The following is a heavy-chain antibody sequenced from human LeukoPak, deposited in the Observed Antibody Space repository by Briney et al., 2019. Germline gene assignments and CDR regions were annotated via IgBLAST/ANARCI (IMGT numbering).Heavy chain of an antibody. D-gene: IGHD3-22*01. CDR1: GFTFSSYG. CDR3: ARDWVRSGDYPYYFDY. Sequence: GGTLRLSCAASGFTFSSYGINWVRQAPGKGLEWVSSISSGSSYIYYAYSGNGRFTSSIDDANNSLYLQINSLRAEDTAVYYCARDWVRSGDYPYYFDYWGQGTLVTVSS. J-gene: IGHJ4*02. CDR2: ISSGSSYI. V-gene: IGHV3-21*01.